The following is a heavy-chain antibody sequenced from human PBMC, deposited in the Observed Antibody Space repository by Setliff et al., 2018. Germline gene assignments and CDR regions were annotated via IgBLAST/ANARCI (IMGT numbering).Heavy chain of an antibody. D-gene: IGHD6-13*01. Sequence: TGGSLRLSCAASGFTFNDYGLTWLRQSPGKGLAWVSRINSDGSSTTYADSVKGRFTISRDNSKNTLYLEMNSLRAEDTAVYWCAKDFYISAAQHLFSHWGQGTLVTVSS. CDR2: INSDGSST. CDR3: AKDFYISAAQHLFSH. CDR1: GFTFNDYG. J-gene: IGHJ4*02. V-gene: IGHV3-74*01.